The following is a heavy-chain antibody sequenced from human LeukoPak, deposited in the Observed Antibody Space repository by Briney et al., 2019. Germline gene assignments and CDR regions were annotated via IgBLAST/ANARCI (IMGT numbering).Heavy chain of an antibody. CDR1: GFSFGDYA. J-gene: IGHJ6*03. D-gene: IGHD5-12*01. CDR3: ARLMYSGYEGLDYYFNYIDV. CDR2: IYTSGST. V-gene: IGHV4-4*07. Sequence: PGGSLRLSCTASGFSFGDYAMSWIRQPAGKGLEWIGRIYTSGSTDYNPSLKSRVTMSVDTSKNQFSLNLSSVTAADTAVYYCARLMYSGYEGLDYYFNYIDVWGKGTTVTISS.